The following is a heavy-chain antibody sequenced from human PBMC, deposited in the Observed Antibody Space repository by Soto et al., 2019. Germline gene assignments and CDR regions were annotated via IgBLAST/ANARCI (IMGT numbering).Heavy chain of an antibody. D-gene: IGHD3-22*01. CDR1: GASINNNDYY. CDR3: ARMSYFDDKWYFDL. V-gene: IGHV4-30-4*01. Sequence: QLQESGPGLVKPSQTLSLTCTFSGASINNNDYYWSWIRQTPGKGLEWIGYVYYSGTTDYIPSLKSRLSMSIDKSQNQFNLKRNSVTAADTATYYGARMSYFDDKWYFDLWGRGTLVTVSS. J-gene: IGHJ2*01. CDR2: VYYSGTT.